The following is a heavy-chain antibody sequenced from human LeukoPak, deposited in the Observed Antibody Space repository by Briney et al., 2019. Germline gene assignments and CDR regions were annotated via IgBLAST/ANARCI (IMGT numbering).Heavy chain of an antibody. D-gene: IGHD3-22*01. Sequence: SSVKVSCKASGGTFSSYAISWVRQAPGRRLEWMGGIIPIFGTANYAQKFQGRVTITTDESTSTAYMELSSLRSEDTAVYYCARDPVGYYYDSSGYYYPYYFDYWGQGTLVTVSS. CDR1: GGTFSSYA. CDR3: ARDPVGYYYDSSGYYYPYYFDY. J-gene: IGHJ4*02. CDR2: IIPIFGTA. V-gene: IGHV1-69*05.